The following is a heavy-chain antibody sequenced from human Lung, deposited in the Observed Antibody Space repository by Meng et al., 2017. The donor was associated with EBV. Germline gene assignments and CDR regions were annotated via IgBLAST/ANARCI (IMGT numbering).Heavy chain of an antibody. V-gene: IGHV6-1*02. CDR2: TYYRSKWYN. J-gene: IGHJ4*02. CDR1: GDMGSSNSAA. CDR3: ASSRPLAGNWNYHY. Sequence: QVQLQQSGPGLVKPSQTLSLTCAISGDMGSSNSAAWNWIRQSPSRGLEWLGRTYYRSKWYNDYAVSVKSRITINPDTSKNQFSLQLNSVTPEDTAVYYCASSRPLAGNWNYHYWGQGTLVTVSS. D-gene: IGHD1-7*01.